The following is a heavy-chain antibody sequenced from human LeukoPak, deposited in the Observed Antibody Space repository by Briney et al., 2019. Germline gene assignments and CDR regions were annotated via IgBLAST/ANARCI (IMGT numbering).Heavy chain of an antibody. CDR2: IYYSGST. Sequence: SETLSLTCTVSGGSISSYYWSWIRQPPGKGLEWIGYIYYSGSTNYNPSLKSRVTISVDTSKNQFSLKLSSVTAADTAVYYCARGIHGYSYYYYYGMDVWGQGTTVTVSS. D-gene: IGHD5-18*01. J-gene: IGHJ6*02. V-gene: IGHV4-59*08. CDR3: ARGIHGYSYYYYYGMDV. CDR1: GGSISSYY.